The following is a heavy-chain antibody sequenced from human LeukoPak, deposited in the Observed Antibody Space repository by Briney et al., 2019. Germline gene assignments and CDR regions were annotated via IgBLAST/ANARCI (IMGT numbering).Heavy chain of an antibody. V-gene: IGHV4-39*01. J-gene: IGHJ5*02. CDR1: GGSISSSSYY. Sequence: PSETLSLTCTVSGGSISSSSYYWGWIRQPPGKGLEWIGSIYYSGSTYYNPSLKSRVTISVDTSKTQFSLKLSSVTAADTAVYYCARHTPTYYYDSSGYSTTIYNWFDPWGQGTLVTVSS. CDR2: IYYSGST. D-gene: IGHD3-22*01. CDR3: ARHTPTYYYDSSGYSTTIYNWFDP.